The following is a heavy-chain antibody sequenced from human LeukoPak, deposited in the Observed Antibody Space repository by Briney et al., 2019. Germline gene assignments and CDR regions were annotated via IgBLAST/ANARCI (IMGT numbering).Heavy chain of an antibody. Sequence: DSVKVSFKTSGYIFTTYGISWVRQAPGQGLEWMAWIRGNNDNTKYAQKFQGRVTLTTDTSTSTAYMELRGLTSDDMAVYYCVRDSAYSPDYWGQGSLVTVSP. J-gene: IGHJ4*02. V-gene: IGHV1-18*03. D-gene: IGHD5-12*01. CDR3: VRDSAYSPDY. CDR1: GYIFTTYG. CDR2: IRGNNDNT.